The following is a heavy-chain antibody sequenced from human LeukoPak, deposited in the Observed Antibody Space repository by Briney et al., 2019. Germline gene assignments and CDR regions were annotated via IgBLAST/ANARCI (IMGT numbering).Heavy chain of an antibody. CDR2: ISGSGGST. CDR1: GFTFSSYA. J-gene: IGHJ4*02. V-gene: IGHV3-23*01. CDR3: ARDLPASIVGATTKEDY. Sequence: GGSLRLSCAASGFTFSSYAMSWVRQAPGKGLEWVSAISGSGGSTYYADSVKGRFTISRDNAKNSLYLQMNSLRAEDTAVYYCARDLPASIVGATTKEDYWGQGTLVTVSS. D-gene: IGHD1-26*01.